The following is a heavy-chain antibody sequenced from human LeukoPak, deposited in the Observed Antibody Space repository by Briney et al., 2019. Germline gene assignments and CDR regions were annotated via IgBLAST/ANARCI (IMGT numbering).Heavy chain of an antibody. CDR1: GFTVSSNY. D-gene: IGHD3-3*01. J-gene: IGHJ5*02. Sequence: GGSLRLSCAASGFTVSSNYMSWVRQAPGKGLEWVSVTYSGGNTYYADSVKGRFTISRDNSKNTLYLQMNSLRAEDTAVYYCAKGAITIFGVVIATNWFDPWGQGTLVTVSS. V-gene: IGHV3-53*01. CDR3: AKGAITIFGVVIATNWFDP. CDR2: TYSGGNT.